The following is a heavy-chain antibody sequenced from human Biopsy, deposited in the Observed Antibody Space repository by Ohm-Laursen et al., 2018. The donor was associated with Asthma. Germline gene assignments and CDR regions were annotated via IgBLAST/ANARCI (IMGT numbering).Heavy chain of an antibody. D-gene: IGHD1-26*01. J-gene: IGHJ6*02. CDR2: ISGNGDNT. CDR3: AKDKVGAANSYQYGMDV. CDR1: EFPFSSHA. V-gene: IGHV3-23*01. Sequence: SLRLSCAASEFPFSSHAMNWVRQAPGKGLEWVSSISGNGDNTHYSDSVQGRFIISRDNSKNTLYLQMNSLRVEDTAIYFCAKDKVGAANSYQYGMDVWGQGTTVTVSS.